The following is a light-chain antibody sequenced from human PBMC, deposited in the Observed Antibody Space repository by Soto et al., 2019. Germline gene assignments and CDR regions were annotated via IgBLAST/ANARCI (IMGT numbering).Light chain of an antibody. CDR2: KAS. V-gene: IGKV1-5*03. Sequence: IRMTQSPSTLSASVGDRVTITCRASQSIRSWLAWYQQKPGKAPKLMIYKASSLESGVPSRFSGSRSGTEITLTISRLQPDDFTTYYCQHYNSYSSFGPGTKVHSK. J-gene: IGKJ3*01. CDR3: QHYNSYSS. CDR1: QSIRSW.